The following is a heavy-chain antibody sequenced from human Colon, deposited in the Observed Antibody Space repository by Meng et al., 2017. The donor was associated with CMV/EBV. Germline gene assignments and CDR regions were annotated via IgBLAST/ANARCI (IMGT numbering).Heavy chain of an antibody. D-gene: IGHD2-2*01. Sequence: TFSSYAMSWVRQAPGKGLEWVSAISGSGGSTYYADSVKGRFTISRDNSKNTLYLQMNSLRAEDTAVYYCAKSPPRAGCSSTSCSWFDPWGQGTLVTVSS. CDR1: TFSSYA. J-gene: IGHJ5*02. CDR2: ISGSGGST. CDR3: AKSPPRAGCSSTSCSWFDP. V-gene: IGHV3-23*01.